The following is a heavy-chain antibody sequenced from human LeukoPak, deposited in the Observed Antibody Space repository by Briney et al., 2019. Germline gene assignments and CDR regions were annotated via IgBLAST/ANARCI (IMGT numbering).Heavy chain of an antibody. CDR2: ISSSSSYI. Sequence: GGSLRLSCAASGSTFSSYSMNWVRQAPGKGLEWVSSISSSSSYISYADSVKGRFTISRDNAKNSLYLQMNSLRAEDTAVYYCASGYDSSGYYYNYWGQGTLVTVSS. J-gene: IGHJ4*02. D-gene: IGHD3-22*01. CDR1: GSTFSSYS. V-gene: IGHV3-21*01. CDR3: ASGYDSSGYYYNY.